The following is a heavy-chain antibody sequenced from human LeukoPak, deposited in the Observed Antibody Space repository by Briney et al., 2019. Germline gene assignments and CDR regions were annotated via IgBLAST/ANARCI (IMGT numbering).Heavy chain of an antibody. J-gene: IGHJ6*02. CDR3: ARDHYDFWGWYYYYGMDV. D-gene: IGHD3-3*01. CDR1: GFTFSSYA. V-gene: IGHV3-30-3*01. CDR2: ISYDGSNK. Sequence: GGSLRLSCAASGFTFSSYAMHWVRQAPGKGLEWVAAISYDGSNKYYADSVKGRFTISRDNSKNTLYLQMNSLRAEDTAVYYCARDHYDFWGWYYYYGMDVWGQGTTVTVSS.